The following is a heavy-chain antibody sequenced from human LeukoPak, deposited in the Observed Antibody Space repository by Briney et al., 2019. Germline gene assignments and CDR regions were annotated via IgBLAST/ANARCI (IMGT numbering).Heavy chain of an antibody. CDR3: ARADTAMGYLQYYFDY. J-gene: IGHJ4*02. V-gene: IGHV4-34*01. D-gene: IGHD5-18*01. Sequence: SETLSLTCAVYGGSFSGYYWSWIRQPPGKGLEWIGEINHSGSTNYNPSLKSRVTISVDTSKNRFSLRLSSVTAADTAVYYCARADTAMGYLQYYFDYWGQGTLVTVSS. CDR1: GGSFSGYY. CDR2: INHSGST.